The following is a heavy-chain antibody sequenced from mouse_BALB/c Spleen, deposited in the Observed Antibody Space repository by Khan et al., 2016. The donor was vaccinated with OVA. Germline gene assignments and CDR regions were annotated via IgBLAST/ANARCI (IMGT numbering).Heavy chain of an antibody. Sequence: QIQLVQSGPELKKPGETVKISCKASGYTFTNYGMNWVKQAPGKGLKWMGWINSNTGEATYADDFKGRFAFSLETSASTVYLQIKNLKNEDTATYFCVRGGRSAMDYWGQGTSVTVSS. CDR1: GYTFTNYG. CDR2: INSNTGEA. V-gene: IGHV9-3-1*01. CDR3: VRGGRSAMDY. D-gene: IGHD3-3*01. J-gene: IGHJ4*01.